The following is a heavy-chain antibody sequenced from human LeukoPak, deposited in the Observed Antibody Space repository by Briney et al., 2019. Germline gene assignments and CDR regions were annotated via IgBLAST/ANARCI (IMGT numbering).Heavy chain of an antibody. Sequence: SQTLSLTCIVSGGSISSGSYYWSWIRQPAGKGLEWIGRIYTSGSTNYNPSLKSRVTISVDTSKNQFSLKLSSVTAADTAVYYCARHRGRGRGQLVNGGAFDYWGQGTLVTVSS. CDR3: ARHRGRGRGQLVNGGAFDY. D-gene: IGHD6-13*01. CDR2: IYTSGST. J-gene: IGHJ4*02. V-gene: IGHV4-61*02. CDR1: GGSISSGSYY.